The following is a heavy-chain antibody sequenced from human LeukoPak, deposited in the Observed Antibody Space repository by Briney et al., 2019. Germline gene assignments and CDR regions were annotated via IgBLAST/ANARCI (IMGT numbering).Heavy chain of an antibody. V-gene: IGHV4-30-2*01. CDR1: GGSISSGGYY. D-gene: IGHD3-22*01. J-gene: IGHJ4*02. CDR3: ARLVSGYYSPLDY. Sequence: PSQTLSLTCTVSGGSISSGGYYWSWIRQPPGKGLEWIGYIYHSGSTYYNPSLKSRVTISVDRSKNQFSLKLSSVTAEDTAVYYCARLVSGYYSPLDYWGQGTLVTVSS. CDR2: IYHSGST.